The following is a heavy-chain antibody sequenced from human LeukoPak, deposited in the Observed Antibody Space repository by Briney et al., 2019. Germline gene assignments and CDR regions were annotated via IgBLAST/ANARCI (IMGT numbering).Heavy chain of an antibody. CDR3: SRDMTRNYYDSSGYFFDY. CDR2: ISGSGGST. J-gene: IGHJ4*02. Sequence: GGSLRLSCAASGFTLSSDAMSSVRQAPGKGLEWVSAISGSGGSTYYADSVKGRFTISRDNSKNSLRLQMNSQRAEDTAVYYYSRDMTRNYYDSSGYFFDYWGQGTLVTVSS. D-gene: IGHD3-22*01. CDR1: GFTLSSDA. V-gene: IGHV3-23*01.